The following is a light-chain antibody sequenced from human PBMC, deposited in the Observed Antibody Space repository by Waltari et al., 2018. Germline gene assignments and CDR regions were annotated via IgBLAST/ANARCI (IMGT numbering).Light chain of an antibody. V-gene: IGKV1-39*01. CDR2: ATS. CDR1: QSISGY. J-gene: IGKJ4*01. CDR3: QQSYRTPPLT. Sequence: DTQMTQSTSSLSASVGDRVTITCRASQSISGYSNLYQQKPGKAPKVLIYATSSLQSGVPSRFSGSGSGTEFTLTISSLQPEDFATYYCQQSYRTPPLTFGGGTKVEIK.